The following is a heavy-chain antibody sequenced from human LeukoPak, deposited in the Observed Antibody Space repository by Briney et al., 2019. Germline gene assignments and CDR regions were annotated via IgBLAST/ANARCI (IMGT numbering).Heavy chain of an antibody. CDR1: GGSITSNNW. Sequence: PSGTLSLTCAVSGGSITSNNWWSWVRQPPGKGLEWIGEIYHSGSTNYNPSLKSRVTISVDTSKNQFSLKLSSVTAADTAVYYCARPTGYSFDYWGQGTLVTVSS. V-gene: IGHV4-4*02. J-gene: IGHJ4*02. D-gene: IGHD3-9*01. CDR2: IYHSGST. CDR3: ARPTGYSFDY.